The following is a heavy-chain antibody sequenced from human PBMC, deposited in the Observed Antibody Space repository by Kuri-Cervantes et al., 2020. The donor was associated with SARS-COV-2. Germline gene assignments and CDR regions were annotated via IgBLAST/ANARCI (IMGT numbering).Heavy chain of an antibody. CDR1: AGSMSSSSHY. J-gene: IGHJ5*02. CDR3: ARVSAGYDFWSGYHNWFDP. V-gene: IGHV4-39*01. CDR2: IYYSGSA. D-gene: IGHD3-3*01. Sequence: SETLSLTCSVSAGSMSSSSHYWGWIRQSPEKGLEWIGSIYYSGSAYYNPSLKSRVTILVDTSNNQFSLWLSSVTAADTAVYYCARVSAGYDFWSGYHNWFDPWGQGTLVTVSS.